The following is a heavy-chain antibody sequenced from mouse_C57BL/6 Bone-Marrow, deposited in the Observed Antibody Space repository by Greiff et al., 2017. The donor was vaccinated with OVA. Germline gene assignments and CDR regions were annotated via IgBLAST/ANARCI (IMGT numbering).Heavy chain of an antibody. CDR3: GGRVLLRSPLAY. CDR2: ISSGGSYT. J-gene: IGHJ3*01. CDR1: GFTFSSYG. Sequence: DVMLVESGGDLVKPGGSLKLSCAASGFTFSSYGMSWVRQTPDKRLEWVATISSGGSYTYYPDSVKGRFTISRDNAKNTLYLQMSSLKSEDTAMFYCGGRVLLRSPLAYWGQGPRVPVS. V-gene: IGHV5-6*02. D-gene: IGHD1-1*01.